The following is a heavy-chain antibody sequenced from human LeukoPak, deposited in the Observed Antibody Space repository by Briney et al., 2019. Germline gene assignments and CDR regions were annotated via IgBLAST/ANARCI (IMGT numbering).Heavy chain of an antibody. J-gene: IGHJ5*02. CDR3: ARDLARADWFDP. CDR2: ISPDGSEK. V-gene: IGHV3-7*01. Sequence: PGGSLRLSCAASGFTFSRSWMSWVRQAPGKGLEWVGNISPDGSEKYYMNSVKGRFTISRDNARNSLYLQMDSLRVEDTAVYYCARDLARADWFDPWGQGTLVTVSS. CDR1: GFTFSRSW. D-gene: IGHD3-3*02.